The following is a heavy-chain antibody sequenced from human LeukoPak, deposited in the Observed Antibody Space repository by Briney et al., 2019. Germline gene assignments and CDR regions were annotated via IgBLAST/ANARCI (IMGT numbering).Heavy chain of an antibody. V-gene: IGHV4-34*01. CDR2: INHSGST. D-gene: IGHD6-19*01. J-gene: IGHJ4*02. CDR3: ARVSVAGPQARLDY. Sequence: SGGSLRLSCAASGFTFSSYEMNWVRQPPGKGLEWIGEINHSGSTNYNPSLKSRVTISVDTSKNQFSLKLSSVTAADTAVYYCARVSVAGPQARLDYWGQGTLVTVSS. CDR1: GFTFSSYE.